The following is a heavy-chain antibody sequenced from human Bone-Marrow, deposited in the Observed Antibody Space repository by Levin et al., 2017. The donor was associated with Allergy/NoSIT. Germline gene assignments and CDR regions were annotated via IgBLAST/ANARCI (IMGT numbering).Heavy chain of an antibody. D-gene: IGHD2-21*01. CDR3: ATRTPYTSTGVVMTHFFDH. CDR1: GYTFTGYY. J-gene: IGHJ4*02. Sequence: ASVKVSCRASGYTFTGYYLHWIRQAPGQGLEWMGWINPDTGAATYPQKFRGRVSMTRDTSISTVFLELGDLRSDDPAVYYCATRTPYTSTGVVMTHFFDHWGQGTLVTVSS. CDR2: INPDTGAA. V-gene: IGHV1-2*02.